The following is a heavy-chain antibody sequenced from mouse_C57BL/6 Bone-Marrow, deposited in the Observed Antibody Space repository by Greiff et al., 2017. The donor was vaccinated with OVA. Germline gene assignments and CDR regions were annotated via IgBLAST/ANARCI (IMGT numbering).Heavy chain of an antibody. CDR2: INYDGSST. D-gene: IGHD2-3*01. V-gene: IGHV5-16*01. J-gene: IGHJ4*01. CDR3: ARGCYDGYYVDYAMDY. CDR1: GFTFSDYY. Sequence: EVQVVESEGGLVQPGSSMKLSCTASGFTFSDYYMAWVRQVPEKGLEWVANINYDGSSTYYLDSLKSRFIISRDNAKNILYLQMSSLKSEDTATYYCARGCYDGYYVDYAMDYWGQGTSVTVSS.